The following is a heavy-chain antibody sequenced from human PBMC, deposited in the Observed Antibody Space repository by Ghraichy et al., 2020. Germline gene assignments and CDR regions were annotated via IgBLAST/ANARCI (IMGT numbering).Heavy chain of an antibody. V-gene: IGHV3-23*01. CDR3: AKALTGVPH. D-gene: IGHD3-9*01. CDR2: ISANGGSA. CDR1: GFIFSENA. Sequence: GGSLRLSCAASGFIFSENAMSWVRQAPGKGLEWVAGISANGGSANYADSAKGRFTISRDNSKNTLVLQMNGLRPGDTALYYCAKALTGVPHWGQGTLVTVSS. J-gene: IGHJ4*02.